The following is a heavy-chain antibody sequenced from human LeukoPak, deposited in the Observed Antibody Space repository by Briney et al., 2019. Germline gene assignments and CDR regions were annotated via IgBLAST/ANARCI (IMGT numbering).Heavy chain of an antibody. CDR3: AGGDRPNDYYYYYYMDV. J-gene: IGHJ6*03. Sequence: ASVKVSCKASGYTFTGYYMHWVRQAPGQGLEWMGWINPNSGGTNYAQKFQGRVTMTRDTSISTAYMELSRLRSDDMAVYYCAGGDRPNDYYYYYYMDVWGKGTTVTVSS. V-gene: IGHV1-2*02. D-gene: IGHD3-16*02. CDR2: INPNSGGT. CDR1: GYTFTGYY.